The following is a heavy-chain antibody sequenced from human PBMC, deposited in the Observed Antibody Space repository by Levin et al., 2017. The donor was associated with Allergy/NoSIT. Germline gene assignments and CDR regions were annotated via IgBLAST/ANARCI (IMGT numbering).Heavy chain of an antibody. D-gene: IGHD5/OR15-5a*01. CDR3: VMSIY. CDR1: GFTSTDYS. Sequence: GGSLRLSCSASGFTSTDYSLYWVRQTPEKGLEWVSLISRDGASTYYADSVKGRFTISRDDSKNALYLQMNTLRTEDTALYYCVMSIYWGPGTLVTVAS. CDR2: ISRDGAST. J-gene: IGHJ4*02. V-gene: IGHV3-43*01.